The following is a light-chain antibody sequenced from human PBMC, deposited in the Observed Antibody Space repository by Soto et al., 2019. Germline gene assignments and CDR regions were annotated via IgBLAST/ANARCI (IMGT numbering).Light chain of an antibody. CDR3: QQRSNWPAYT. CDR1: QSVSSY. CDR2: DAS. J-gene: IGKJ2*01. Sequence: EIVLTQSPATLSLSPGERATLSCRASQSVSSYLAWYQQKPGQAPRLLIYDASNRATGIPARFSGSGSGTDFTLTIRSLEPEYFAVYYCQQRSNWPAYTFGQGTKLEIK. V-gene: IGKV3-11*01.